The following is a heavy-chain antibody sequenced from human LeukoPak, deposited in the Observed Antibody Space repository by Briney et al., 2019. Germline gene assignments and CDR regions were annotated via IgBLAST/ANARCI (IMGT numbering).Heavy chain of an antibody. D-gene: IGHD1-26*01. Sequence: SETLSLTCTVSGGSISSSSYYWGWIRQPPGKGLEWIGSIYNSGSTYYNPSLKSRVTISVDTSKNQFSLKLSSVTAADTAVYYCARDLGSYWYNWFDPWGQGTLVTVSS. CDR2: IYNSGST. CDR3: ARDLGSYWYNWFDP. CDR1: GGSISSSSYY. V-gene: IGHV4-39*07. J-gene: IGHJ5*02.